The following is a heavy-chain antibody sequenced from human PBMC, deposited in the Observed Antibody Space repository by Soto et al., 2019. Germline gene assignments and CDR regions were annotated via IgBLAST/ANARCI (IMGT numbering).Heavy chain of an antibody. CDR1: GYTFTSYD. J-gene: IGHJ5*02. CDR3: ARGLDTYYYDSSFWFDP. V-gene: IGHV1-8*01. D-gene: IGHD3-22*01. Sequence: QVQLVQSGAEVKKPGASVKVSCKASGYTFTSYDINWVRQATGQGLEWMGWMNPNSGNTGYAQKFQGRVTMTRNTYISTAYMELCSLRSEDTAVYYCARGLDTYYYDSSFWFDPWGQGTLVTVSS. CDR2: MNPNSGNT.